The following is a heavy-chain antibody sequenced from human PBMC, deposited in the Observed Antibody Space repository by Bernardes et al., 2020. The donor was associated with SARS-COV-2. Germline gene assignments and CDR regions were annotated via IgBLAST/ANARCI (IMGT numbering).Heavy chain of an antibody. V-gene: IGHV4-59*01. D-gene: IGHD2-15*01. J-gene: IGHJ4*02. CDR2: IYYSGST. CDR1: GGSISSYY. Sequence: ETLSLTCTVSGGSISSYYWSWIRQPPGKGLEWIGYIYYSGSTNYNPSLKSRVTISVDTSKNQFSLKLSSVTAADTAVYYCARNRCSGGSCYLARAATKTELDYWGQGTLVTVSS. CDR3: ARNRCSGGSCYLARAATKTELDY.